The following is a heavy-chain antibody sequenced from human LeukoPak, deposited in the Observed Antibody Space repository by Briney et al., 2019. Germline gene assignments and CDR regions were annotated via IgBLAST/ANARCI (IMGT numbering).Heavy chain of an antibody. V-gene: IGHV1-46*01. J-gene: IGHJ5*02. CDR3: ARAIGADNWFDP. D-gene: IGHD1-26*01. CDR1: GYIFTSYY. Sequence: ASVKVSCKASGYIFTSYYMHWVRQAPGQGLEWMGIINPSGGSTSYAQKFQGRVTMTRDMSTSTVYMELSSLRSEDTAVYYCARAIGADNWFDPWGQGTLVTVSS. CDR2: INPSGGST.